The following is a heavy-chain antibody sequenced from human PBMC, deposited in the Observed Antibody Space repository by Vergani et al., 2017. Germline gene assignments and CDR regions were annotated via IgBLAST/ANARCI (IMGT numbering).Heavy chain of an antibody. CDR3: ARDRYYESSGYET. D-gene: IGHD3-22*01. CDR2: INYSGST. J-gene: IGHJ4*02. CDR1: GGSFSGYY. Sequence: QVQLQQWGPGLLKPSETLSLTCAVYGGSFSGYYWSWRCQHPGKGLEWMGEINYSGSTNYNPSLKSRVNISVDTSKNQCSLKPRSVTAAEKAVYYCARDRYYESSGYETWGQGTLVTVSS. V-gene: IGHV4-34*01.